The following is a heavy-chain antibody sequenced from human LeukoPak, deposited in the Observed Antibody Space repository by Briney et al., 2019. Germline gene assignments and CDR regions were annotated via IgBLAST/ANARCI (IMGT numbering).Heavy chain of an antibody. CDR3: ARDARFKRGFDY. D-gene: IGHD3-10*01. CDR2: ISAYNGNT. V-gene: IGHV1-18*04. CDR1: GYTFTSYG. J-gene: IGHJ4*02. Sequence: ASVKVSFKASGYTFTSYGISWVRPAPGQGLEWMGWISAYNGNTNYAQKLQGRVTMTTDTSTSTAYMELRSLRSDDTAVYYCARDARFKRGFDYWGQGTLVTVSS.